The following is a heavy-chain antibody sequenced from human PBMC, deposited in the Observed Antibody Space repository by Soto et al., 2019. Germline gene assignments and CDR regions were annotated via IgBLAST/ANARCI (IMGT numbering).Heavy chain of an antibody. CDR2: INHSGST. CDR1: GGSFSGYY. J-gene: IGHJ6*02. CDR3: ARRTVLVPAAQYYYYYYGMDV. V-gene: IGHV4-34*01. Sequence: PSETLSLTCAVYGGSFSGYYWSWIRQPPGKGLEWIGEINHSGSTNYNPSLKSRVTISVDTSKNQFSLKLSSVTAEDTAVYYCARRTVLVPAAQYYYYYYGMDVWGQGTTVTVSS. D-gene: IGHD2-2*01.